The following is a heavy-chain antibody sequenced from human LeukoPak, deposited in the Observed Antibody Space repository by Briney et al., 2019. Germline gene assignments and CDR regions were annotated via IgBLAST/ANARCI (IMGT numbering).Heavy chain of an antibody. V-gene: IGHV4-39*01. CDR1: GGSISSNSNY. CDR2: IYYSGST. Sequence: PSESLSLTCTVSGGSISSNSNYWGCLRQPPGQELVWIRSIYYSGSTYYNPSLNSRVTISVDTSKNQFPLKLSSVTAADTAVYYCARQGSGNYLSPVNYWGQGTLVTVSS. CDR3: ARQGSGNYLSPVNY. D-gene: IGHD1-26*01. J-gene: IGHJ4*02.